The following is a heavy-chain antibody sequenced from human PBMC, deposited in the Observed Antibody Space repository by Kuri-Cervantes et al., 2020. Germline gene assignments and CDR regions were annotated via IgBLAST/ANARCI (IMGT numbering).Heavy chain of an antibody. Sequence: GESLKISCAASGFTFSSYAMHWVRQAPGKGLEWVAVIWYDGSNKYYADSVKGRFTISRDNAKNSLFLQMASLRAEDTAVYYCARAAVGRRFDWLSGEFDYWGQGTLVTVSS. CDR3: ARAAVGRRFDWLSGEFDY. V-gene: IGHV3-33*08. CDR2: IWYDGSNK. J-gene: IGHJ4*02. D-gene: IGHD3-9*01. CDR1: GFTFSSYA.